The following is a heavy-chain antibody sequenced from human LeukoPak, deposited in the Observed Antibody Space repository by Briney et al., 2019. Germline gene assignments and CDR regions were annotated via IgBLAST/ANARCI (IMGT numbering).Heavy chain of an antibody. CDR1: GGPFSGYY. Sequence: SETLSLTCAVYGGPFSGYYWSWIRQPPGKGLEWIGEINHSGSTNYNPSLKSRVTISVDTSKNQFSLKLSSVTAADTAVYYCARDWYWGGDYWGQETLVTVSS. V-gene: IGHV4-34*01. CDR3: ARDWYWGGDY. J-gene: IGHJ4*02. CDR2: INHSGST. D-gene: IGHD7-27*01.